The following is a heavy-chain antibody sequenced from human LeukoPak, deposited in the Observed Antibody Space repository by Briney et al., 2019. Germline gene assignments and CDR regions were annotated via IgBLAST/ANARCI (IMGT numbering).Heavy chain of an antibody. CDR3: ARGDSYGYGSYYYYGMDV. V-gene: IGHV1-2*04. J-gene: IGHJ6*02. D-gene: IGHD5-18*01. Sequence: ASVKVSCKASGYTFTGYYMHWVRQAPGQGLEWMGWINPNSGGTNYAQKFQGWVTMTRDTSISTAYMELSRLRSDDTAVYYCARGDSYGYGSYYYYGMDVWGQGTTVTVSS. CDR2: INPNSGGT. CDR1: GYTFTGYY.